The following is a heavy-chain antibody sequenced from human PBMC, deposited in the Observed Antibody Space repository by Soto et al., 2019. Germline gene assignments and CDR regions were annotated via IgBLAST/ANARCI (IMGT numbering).Heavy chain of an antibody. Sequence: EVQLVESGGGLVQHGGSLRLSCAASGFTFSSYWMSWVRQAPGKGLEWVANIKQDGSEKYYVDSVKGRFTISRDNAKNSLYLQMNSLRAEDTAVYYCARVRTPFKYYFDYWGQGTLVTVSS. CDR2: IKQDGSEK. V-gene: IGHV3-7*01. CDR3: ARVRTPFKYYFDY. J-gene: IGHJ4*02. CDR1: GFTFSSYW.